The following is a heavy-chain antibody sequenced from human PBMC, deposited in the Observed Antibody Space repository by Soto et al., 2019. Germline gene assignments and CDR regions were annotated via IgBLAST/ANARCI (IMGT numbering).Heavy chain of an antibody. D-gene: IGHD3-3*01. V-gene: IGHV1-69*02. CDR2: IIPILGIA. Sequence: SVKVSCKASGGSFNSYTISWVRHAPGQGLEWMGRIIPILGIANYAQKFQGRVTITADKSTSTAYMELSSLRSEDTAVYYCARVPSYDFWSGAPLPESYYFDYWGQGTLVTVSS. CDR3: ARVPSYDFWSGAPLPESYYFDY. J-gene: IGHJ4*02. CDR1: GGSFNSYT.